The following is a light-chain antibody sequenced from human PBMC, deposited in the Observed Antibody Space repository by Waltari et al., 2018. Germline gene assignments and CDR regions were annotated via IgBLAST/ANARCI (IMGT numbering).Light chain of an antibody. V-gene: IGKV4-1*01. J-gene: IGKJ4*01. CDR1: LSVLSGSDNKNC. CDR3: QHYYTSPTT. CDR2: CSS. Sequence: DVLMTQSPDSLGVSLGEAATIHCKSRLSVLSGSDNKNCLAWYQHKPGQPPKVFLYCSSSRESGVPDRFSGSGSGTDFSLTISSLQAEDVAVYYCQHYYTSPTTFGGGTKVEIK.